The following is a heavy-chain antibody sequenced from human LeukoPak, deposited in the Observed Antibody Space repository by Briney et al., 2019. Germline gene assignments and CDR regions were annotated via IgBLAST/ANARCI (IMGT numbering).Heavy chain of an antibody. CDR1: GFTFGDYA. D-gene: IGHD6-13*01. V-gene: IGHV3-9*01. J-gene: IGHJ1*01. Sequence: PGGSLRLSCAASGFTFGDYAMHWVRQAPGKGLEWVSGISWNSGSIGYADSVKGRFTISRDNAKNSLYLQMNSLRAEDTALYYCAKDTGHAAAAACFQHWGQGTLVTVSS. CDR2: ISWNSGSI. CDR3: AKDTGHAAAAACFQH.